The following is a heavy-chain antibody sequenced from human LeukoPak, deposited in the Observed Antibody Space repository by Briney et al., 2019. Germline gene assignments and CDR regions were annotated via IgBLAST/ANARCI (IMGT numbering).Heavy chain of an antibody. V-gene: IGHV3-11*01. CDR1: GFTFSDYY. D-gene: IGHD3-9*01. J-gene: IGHJ3*02. Sequence: GGSLRLSCAASGFTFSDYYMSWIRQAPWKGLEWVSYISSSGSTIYYADSVKGRFTISRDNAKNSLYLQMNSLRAEDTAVYYCARGRYFAPHAFDIWGQGTMVTVSS. CDR3: ARGRYFAPHAFDI. CDR2: ISSSGSTI.